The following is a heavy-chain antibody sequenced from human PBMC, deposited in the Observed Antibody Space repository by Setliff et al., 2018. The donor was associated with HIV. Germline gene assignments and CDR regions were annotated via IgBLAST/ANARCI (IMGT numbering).Heavy chain of an antibody. J-gene: IGHJ4*02. CDR1: GGSFSAYY. D-gene: IGHD3-3*01. CDR3: MRGRSITIFGVAYFDF. V-gene: IGHV4-34*01. Sequence: SETLSLTCAVYGGSFSAYYWAWIRQPPGKGLEWIGSIYYSGSTYYNPSLKSRVTISVDMSNNQFSLKVTSVTAADTAVYYCMRGRSITIFGVAYFDFWGQGTQVTVSS. CDR2: IYYSGST.